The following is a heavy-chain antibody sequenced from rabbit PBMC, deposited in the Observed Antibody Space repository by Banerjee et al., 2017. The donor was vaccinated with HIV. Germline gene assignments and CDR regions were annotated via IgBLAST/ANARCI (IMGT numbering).Heavy chain of an antibody. D-gene: IGHD4-1*01. V-gene: IGHV1S45*01. Sequence: QEQLEESGGGLVQPEGSLTLTCTASGSDISSYYMCWVRQAPGKGLEWIACINTSSGNTVYANWAKGRFTISKTSWTTVTLQMTSLTAADTASYFCARDLAGVIGWNFNLWGPGTLVTVS. J-gene: IGHJ4*01. CDR2: INTSSGNT. CDR3: ARDLAGVIGWNFNL. CDR1: GSDISSYY.